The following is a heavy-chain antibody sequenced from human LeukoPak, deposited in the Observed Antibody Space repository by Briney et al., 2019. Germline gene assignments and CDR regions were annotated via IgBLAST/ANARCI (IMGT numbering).Heavy chain of an antibody. D-gene: IGHD3-22*01. V-gene: IGHV3-15*01. CDR1: GFTFSNAW. CDR3: TTGVRDSSGYYNFDY. Sequence: GGSLRLSCAASGFTFSNAWMNWVRQSPGKGLEWVGRIKSKTDGGTIDYGAPVKGRFTISRDDSKNTLFLQMNSLKAEDTAMYHCTTGVRDSSGYYNFDYWGQGTLVTVST. CDR2: IKSKTDGGTI. J-gene: IGHJ4*02.